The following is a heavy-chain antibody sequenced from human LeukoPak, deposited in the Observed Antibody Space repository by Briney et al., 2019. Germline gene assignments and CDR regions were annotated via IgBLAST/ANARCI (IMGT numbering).Heavy chain of an antibody. D-gene: IGHD5-18*01. V-gene: IGHV4-39*01. CDR1: GGSISSSSYY. CDR2: IYYSGST. CDR3: ARRIGTAMVRY. J-gene: IGHJ4*02. Sequence: SETLSLTCTVSGGSISSSSYYWGWIRRPPGKGLEWIGSIYYSGSTYYNPSLKSRVTISVDTSKNQFSLKLSSVTAADTAVYYCARRIGTAMVRYWGQGTLVTVSS.